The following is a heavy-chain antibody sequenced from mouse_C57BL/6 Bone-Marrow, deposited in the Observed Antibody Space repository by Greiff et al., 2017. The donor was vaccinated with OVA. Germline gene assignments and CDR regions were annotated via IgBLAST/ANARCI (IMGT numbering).Heavy chain of an antibody. CDR3: ARSGAMDY. V-gene: IGHV5-4*03. Sequence: EVKLVESGGGLVKPGGSLKLSCAASGFTFSSYAMSWVRQTPEKRLEWVATISDGGSYTYYPDTVKGRFTISRDNAKNNLYLQMSHLKSEDTAMYYCARSGAMDYWCQGTAVTVSS. CDR1: GFTFSSYA. CDR2: ISDGGSYT. D-gene: IGHD3-1*01. J-gene: IGHJ4*01.